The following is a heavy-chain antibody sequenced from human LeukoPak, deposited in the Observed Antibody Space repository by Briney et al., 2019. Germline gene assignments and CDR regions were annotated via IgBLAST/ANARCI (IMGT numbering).Heavy chain of an antibody. J-gene: IGHJ4*02. Sequence: PGGSLRLSCAAYGFTFSTYGMHWVRQAPGKGLEWVTFIRSDANKKYYADSVKGRFAISRDTSKNTLYLQMNSLNAEDTAVYYCARDQGAYYYGSVLDYWGQGTLVTVSS. CDR2: IRSDANKK. D-gene: IGHD3-10*01. CDR3: ARDQGAYYYGSVLDY. V-gene: IGHV3-30*02. CDR1: GFTFSTYG.